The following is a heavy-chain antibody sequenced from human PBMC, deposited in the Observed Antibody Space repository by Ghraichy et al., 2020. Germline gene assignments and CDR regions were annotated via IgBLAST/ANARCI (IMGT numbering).Heavy chain of an antibody. J-gene: IGHJ4*02. CDR1: GFTFSGLW. Sequence: GGSLRLSCAASGFTFSGLWMTWVRQAPGKGLEWVANIKEDGSDEYYIDSVKGRFTISRDNAKSSLYLQMNSLRAEDTAVYYCARGGFTSSLYWHGWGQGTLVTVSS. D-gene: IGHD6-19*01. CDR3: ARGGFTSSLYWHG. V-gene: IGHV3-7*03. CDR2: IKEDGSDE.